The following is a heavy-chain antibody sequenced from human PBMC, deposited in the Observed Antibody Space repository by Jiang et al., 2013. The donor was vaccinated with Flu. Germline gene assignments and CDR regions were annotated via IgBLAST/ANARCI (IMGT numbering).Heavy chain of an antibody. J-gene: IGHJ4*02. CDR2: VHPSGIT. CDR3: ARRDSSSWDFDY. CDR1: GGSFNNYY. Sequence: LLKPSETLSLTCAVFGGSFNNYYLTWVRQALGKGLEWVGEVHPSGITSYNPSLTSRVSISRDTSKNQFSLKLSSVTTADTAVYYCARRDSSSWDFDYWGQGTLVTVSS. D-gene: IGHD6-13*01. V-gene: IGHV4-34*01.